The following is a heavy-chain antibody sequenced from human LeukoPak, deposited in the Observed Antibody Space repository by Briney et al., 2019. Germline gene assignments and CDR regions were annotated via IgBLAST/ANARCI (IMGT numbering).Heavy chain of an antibody. CDR3: ARLTVTTNNWFDP. CDR2: IYYSGST. V-gene: IGHV4-31*03. D-gene: IGHD4-17*01. CDR1: GGSISSGGYY. J-gene: IGHJ5*02. Sequence: SETLSLTCTVSGGSISSGGYYWSWIRQHPGKGLEWIGYIYYSGSTYYNPSLKSRVTISVDTSKNQFSLKLSSVTAADTAVYYCARLTVTTNNWFDPWGQGTLVTVSS.